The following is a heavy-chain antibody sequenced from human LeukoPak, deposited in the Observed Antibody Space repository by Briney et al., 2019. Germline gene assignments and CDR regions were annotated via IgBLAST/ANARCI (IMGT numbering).Heavy chain of an antibody. CDR1: GASVNSGGYY. Sequence: SETLSLTCSVSGASVNSGGYYWCWSRQPRGEGVGGIVYMDYSGTTNYNPSLKSRVTISLDTSKNQFSLKLSSVTAADTAMYYCAREGACSGGSCYSYGWFYPWGQGTLVSVSS. V-gene: IGHV4-61*08. CDR2: MDYSGTT. J-gene: IGHJ5*02. CDR3: AREGACSGGSCYSYGWFYP. D-gene: IGHD2-15*01.